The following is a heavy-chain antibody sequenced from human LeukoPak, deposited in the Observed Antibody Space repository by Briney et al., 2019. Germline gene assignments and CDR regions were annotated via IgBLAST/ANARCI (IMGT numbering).Heavy chain of an antibody. Sequence: SETLSLTCSVSGGSLSSSSYYWGWIRQAPGRGLEWIGNIYYSGSTYYSPSLKGRVTISLDTSKNQFSLKLNSVTAADTAVYYCARQFYESRSPHAKYFQQWGQGTLVTVSS. V-gene: IGHV4-39*01. CDR2: IYYSGST. CDR3: ARQFYESRSPHAKYFQQ. D-gene: IGHD3-22*01. J-gene: IGHJ1*01. CDR1: GGSLSSSSYY.